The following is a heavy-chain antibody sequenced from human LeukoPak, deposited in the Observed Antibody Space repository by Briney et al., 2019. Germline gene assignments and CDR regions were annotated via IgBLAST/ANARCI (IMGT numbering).Heavy chain of an antibody. CDR2: INPNSGGT. CDR1: GYTFAGYY. CDR3: ARDEIAAAGFDY. Sequence: ASVKVSCKASGYTFAGYYMHWVRQAPGQGLEWMGWINPNSGGTNYAQKFQGRVTMTRDTSISTAYMELSRLRSDDTAVYYCARDEIAAAGFDYWGQGTLVTVSS. V-gene: IGHV1-2*02. J-gene: IGHJ4*02. D-gene: IGHD6-13*01.